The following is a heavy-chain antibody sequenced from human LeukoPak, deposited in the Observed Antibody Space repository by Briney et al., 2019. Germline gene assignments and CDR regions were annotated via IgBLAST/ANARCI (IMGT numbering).Heavy chain of an antibody. CDR1: GYTFTDHY. CDR2: INPDSGVT. V-gene: IGHV1-2*02. J-gene: IGHJ4*02. D-gene: IGHD5-12*01. Sequence: ASVKVSCKASGYTFTDHYLHWVRQAPGQGLECLEWINPDSGVTTYAQRFQGRVTMTRDTSISTAYMELSRLRSDDTAVYFCARVMGTRGFAYWGQGTLVTVSS. CDR3: ARVMGTRGFAY.